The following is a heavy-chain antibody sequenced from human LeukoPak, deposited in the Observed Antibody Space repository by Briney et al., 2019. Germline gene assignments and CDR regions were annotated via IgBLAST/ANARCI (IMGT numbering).Heavy chain of an antibody. CDR1: GGSFSGYY. V-gene: IGHV4-34*01. Sequence: SETLSLTCAVYGGSFSGYYWSWIRQPPGKGLEWIGEINHSGSTNYNPSLKSRVTISVGTSKNQFSLKLSSVTAADTAVYYCARGPFTYYYYYYMDVWGKGTTVTVSS. CDR3: ARGPFTYYYYYYMDV. J-gene: IGHJ6*03. CDR2: INHSGST.